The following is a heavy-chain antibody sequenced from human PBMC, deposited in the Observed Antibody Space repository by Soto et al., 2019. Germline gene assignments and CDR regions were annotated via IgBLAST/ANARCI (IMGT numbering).Heavy chain of an antibody. D-gene: IGHD3-10*01. CDR2: ISYDGSNK. CDR1: GFTFSSYA. V-gene: IGHV3-30-3*01. Sequence: QVQLVESGGGVVQPGRSLRLSCAASGFTFSSYAMQWVRQAPGKGLEWVAVISYDGSNKYYADSVKGRFTISRDNSKNTLYLQMNSLRAEDTAVYYCERPDYDSGSYPDYWGQGTLVTVSS. J-gene: IGHJ4*02. CDR3: ERPDYDSGSYPDY.